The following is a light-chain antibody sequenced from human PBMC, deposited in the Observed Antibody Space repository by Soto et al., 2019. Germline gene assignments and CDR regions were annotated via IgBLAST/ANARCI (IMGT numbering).Light chain of an antibody. Sequence: EIVMTQSPATLSVSPGERDTLSCRASQNISSNLAWYQQKPGQAPRVLIDGASTRATGIPARFSGSGSGTEFTLTLSSLQSEDVAVYYCQQYNNCLWTFGQGTKVEIK. CDR1: QNISSN. CDR2: GAS. V-gene: IGKV3-15*01. J-gene: IGKJ1*01. CDR3: QQYNNCLWT.